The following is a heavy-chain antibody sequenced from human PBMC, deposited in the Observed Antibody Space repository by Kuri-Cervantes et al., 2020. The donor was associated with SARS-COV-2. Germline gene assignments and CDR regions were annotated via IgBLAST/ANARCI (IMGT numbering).Heavy chain of an antibody. V-gene: IGHV3-30*02. J-gene: IGHJ4*02. CDR3: TTDRGPLAPLSN. D-gene: IGHD3-3*02. Sequence: SCKASGGTFSSYGMHWVRQAPGKGLEWVAFIRYDGSNKYYADSVKGRFTISRDNSKNTLYLQMNSLKTEDTAVYYCTTDRGPLAPLSNWGQGTLVTVSS. CDR2: IRYDGSNK. CDR1: GGTFSSYG.